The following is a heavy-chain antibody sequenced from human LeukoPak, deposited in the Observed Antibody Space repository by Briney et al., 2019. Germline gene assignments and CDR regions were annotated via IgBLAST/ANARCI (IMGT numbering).Heavy chain of an antibody. CDR3: AKDIAVCDSSGYYYGFDY. CDR1: GFTFDDYA. J-gene: IGHJ4*02. V-gene: IGHV3-9*01. CDR2: ISWNSGST. Sequence: GGSLRLSCAASGFTFDDYAMRWVRQAPGKGLEWVSGISWNSGSTGYADSVKGRFTISRDNAKNSLYLQMNSLRAEDTALYYCAKDIAVCDSSGYYYGFDYWGQGTLVTVSS. D-gene: IGHD3-22*01.